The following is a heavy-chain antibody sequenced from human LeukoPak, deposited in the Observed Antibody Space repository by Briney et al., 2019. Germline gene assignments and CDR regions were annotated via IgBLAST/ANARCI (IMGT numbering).Heavy chain of an antibody. V-gene: IGHV4-30-4*08. J-gene: IGHJ4*02. CDR1: GGSISSGDYY. CDR2: IYYSGST. CDR3: ARVPRMSIPYYFDY. D-gene: IGHD6-6*01. Sequence: SETLSLTCTVSGGSISSGDYYWSWIRQPPGKGLEWIRYIYYSGSTYYNPSLKSRVTISVDTSKNQFSLKLSSVTAADTAVYYCARVPRMSIPYYFDYWGQGTLVTVSS.